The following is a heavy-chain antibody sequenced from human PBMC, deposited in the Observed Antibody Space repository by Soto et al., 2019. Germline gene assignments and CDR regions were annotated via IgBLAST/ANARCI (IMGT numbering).Heavy chain of an antibody. CDR3: ARRIVVVPAAIGGWFDP. J-gene: IGHJ5*02. D-gene: IGHD2-2*01. CDR1: GYSISSGYY. CDR2: IYHSGST. V-gene: IGHV4-38-2*01. Sequence: SETLSLTCAVSGYSISSGYYWGWIRQPPGKGLEWIGSIYHSGSTYYNPSLKSRVTISVDTSKNQFSLKLSSVTAADTAVYYCARRIVVVPAAIGGWFDPWGQGTLVTVSS.